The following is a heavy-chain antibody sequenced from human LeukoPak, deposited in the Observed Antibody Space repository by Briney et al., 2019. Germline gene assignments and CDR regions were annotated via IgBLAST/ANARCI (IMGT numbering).Heavy chain of an antibody. V-gene: IGHV3-30*18. CDR3: AKGSYFRGDRCYSWNSGVEV. D-gene: IGHD2-15*01. Sequence: GGSLRLSCAASGFTFSSNGMHWVRQAPGKGLEWVAVISHDGSNKYYADSVKGRFTISRDNSKNTLYLQMHSLRAEDTAVYYCAKGSYFRGDRCYSWNSGVEVWGQGTTVTVSS. CDR1: GFTFSSNG. J-gene: IGHJ6*02. CDR2: ISHDGSNK.